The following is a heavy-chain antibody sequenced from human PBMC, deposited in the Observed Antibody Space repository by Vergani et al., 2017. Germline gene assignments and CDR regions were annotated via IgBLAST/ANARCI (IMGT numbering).Heavy chain of an antibody. CDR3: YTDYHDY. D-gene: IGHD2-2*02. CDR1: GFTFSSYA. CDR2: IRSKNDGGTA. J-gene: IGHJ4*02. Sequence: EVQLLESGGGLVQPGGSLRLSCAASGFTFSSYAMSWVRQAPGKGLEWIGRIRSKNDGGTADYAAPLKGRFTISRDDSKDSAFLLVNNLKTEDTAVYFCYTDYHDYWGQGTLVTVFS. V-gene: IGHV3-15*01.